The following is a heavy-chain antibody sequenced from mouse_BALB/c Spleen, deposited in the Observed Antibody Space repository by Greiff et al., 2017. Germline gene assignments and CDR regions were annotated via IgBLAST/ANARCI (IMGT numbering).Heavy chain of an antibody. CDR1: GYAFSSYW. D-gene: IGHD2-1*01. V-gene: IGHV1-80*01. CDR3: ARSGGNYRYAMDY. J-gene: IGHJ4*01. Sequence: VQLQQSGAELVRPGSSVKISCKASGYAFSSYWMNWVKQRPGQGLEWIGQIYPGDGDTNYNGKFKGKATLTADKSSSTAYMQLSSLTSEDSAVYFLARSGGNYRYAMDYWGQGTSVTVSS. CDR2: IYPGDGDT.